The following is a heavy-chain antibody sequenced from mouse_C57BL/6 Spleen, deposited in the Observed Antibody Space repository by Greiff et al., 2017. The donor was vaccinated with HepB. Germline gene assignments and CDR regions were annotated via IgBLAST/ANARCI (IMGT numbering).Heavy chain of an antibody. Sequence: VQLQQSGAELVKPGASVKISCKASGYAFSSYWMNWVKQRPGKGLEWIGQIYPGDGDTNYNGKFKGKATLTADKSSSTAYMQLSSLTSEDSAVYFCAIYYYGSPYYFDYWGQGTTLTVSS. V-gene: IGHV1-80*01. CDR2: IYPGDGDT. D-gene: IGHD1-1*01. CDR3: AIYYYGSPYYFDY. CDR1: GYAFSSYW. J-gene: IGHJ2*01.